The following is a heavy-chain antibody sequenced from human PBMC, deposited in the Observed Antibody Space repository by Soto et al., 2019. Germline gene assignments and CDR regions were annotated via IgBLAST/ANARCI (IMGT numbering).Heavy chain of an antibody. CDR2: ISSRSDI. Sequence: QRLSCVGSGFTFSTYSINWVRQAPGKGLEWVSSISSRSDIYYADSVKGRFTISRDNAKNSVSLQMNSLRAEDTAVYYCAREYTAWPLAYGLDVWGQGTTVTV. J-gene: IGHJ6*02. CDR1: GFTFSTYS. CDR3: AREYTAWPLAYGLDV. D-gene: IGHD2-2*02. V-gene: IGHV3-21*01.